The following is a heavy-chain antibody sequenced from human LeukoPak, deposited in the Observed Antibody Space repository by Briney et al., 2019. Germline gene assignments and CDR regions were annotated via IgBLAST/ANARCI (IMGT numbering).Heavy chain of an antibody. J-gene: IGHJ5*02. CDR2: IFYTGST. Sequence: PSETLSLTCTVSGGSTSSSRYYCGWIRHPPGKGLEWIGSIFYTGSTFYKPSLKSRVTISVDTSKNHFSLKLSSVTAADTAVYYCARDRGVVAPFDPWGQGTLVTVSS. CDR1: GGSTSSSRYY. V-gene: IGHV4-39*07. CDR3: ARDRGVVAPFDP. D-gene: IGHD2-15*01.